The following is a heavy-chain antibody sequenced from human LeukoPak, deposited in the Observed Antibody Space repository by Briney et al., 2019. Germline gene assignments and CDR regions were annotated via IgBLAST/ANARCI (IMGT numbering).Heavy chain of an antibody. CDR3: AKEGYYDFWSGYSVVYYFDY. CDR2: ISGSGGST. CDR1: GFTFSSYA. Sequence: GGSLRLSCAASGFTFSSYAMSWVRQAPGKGLEWVSAISGSGGSTYYADSVKGWFTISRDNSKNTLYLQMNSLRAEDTAVYYCAKEGYYDFWSGYSVVYYFDYWGQGTLVTVSS. D-gene: IGHD3-3*01. V-gene: IGHV3-23*01. J-gene: IGHJ4*02.